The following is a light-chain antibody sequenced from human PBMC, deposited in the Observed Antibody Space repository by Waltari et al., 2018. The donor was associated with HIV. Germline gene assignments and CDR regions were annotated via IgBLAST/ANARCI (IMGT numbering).Light chain of an antibody. CDR3: NSRDSSGNHLGHVV. CDR2: GKN. CDR1: SLRRYY. Sequence: SSELTQDPAVSVALGQTVRITYHGDSLRRYYASWYQQKPGQAPVLVIYGKNNRPSGIPGRFSGSSSGNTASLAITGAQAEDEADDYCNSRDSSGNHLGHVVFGGGTKLTVL. J-gene: IGLJ2*01. V-gene: IGLV3-19*01.